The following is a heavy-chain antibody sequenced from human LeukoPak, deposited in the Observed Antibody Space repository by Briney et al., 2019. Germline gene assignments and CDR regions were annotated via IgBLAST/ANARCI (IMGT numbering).Heavy chain of an antibody. CDR1: GFTFSDYP. D-gene: IGHD7-27*01. J-gene: IGHJ4*02. V-gene: IGHV3-69-1*01. CDR3: ARDHNWGFDY. CDR2: ISSTGVI. Sequence: PGGSLRLSCAASGFTFSDYPMNWVRQTPGKGLEWVSYISSTGVIYYADSVRGRFSISRDNAMNSVYMQMNSLRAEDTALYYCARDHNWGFDYWGRGSLVTVSS.